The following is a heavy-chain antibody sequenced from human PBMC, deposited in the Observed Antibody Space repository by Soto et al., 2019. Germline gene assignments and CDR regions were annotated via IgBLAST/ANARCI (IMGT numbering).Heavy chain of an antibody. CDR1: GFSLSTTGVG. V-gene: IGHV2-5*02. Sequence: QITLKESGPPLVRPTQTLTLTCTFSGFSLSTTGVGVGWIRQPPVKALEWLALIYWDDDKRYSPSLKSRLTITKDTSKNEVILTRTNMDPVDTARYYCAQRLSHYGWGRERGSWFDPWGQGTLVTVSS. D-gene: IGHD3-10*01. CDR3: AQRLSHYGWGRERGSWFDP. J-gene: IGHJ5*02. CDR2: IYWDDDK.